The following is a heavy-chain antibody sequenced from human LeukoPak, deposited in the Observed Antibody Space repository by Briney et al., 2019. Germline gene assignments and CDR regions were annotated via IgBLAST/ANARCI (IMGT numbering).Heavy chain of an antibody. D-gene: IGHD3-22*01. J-gene: IGHJ4*02. Sequence: SETLSLTCTVSGASISSSSYYWGWIRQPPGKGLERIGTIYYNGRTYYNPSLTSRVTISLDTSKNPFSLNLRFVTAADTGVYYCARYHDSSDYWGQGTLVTVSS. CDR1: GASISSSSYY. CDR2: IYYNGRT. CDR3: ARYHDSSDY. V-gene: IGHV4-39*01.